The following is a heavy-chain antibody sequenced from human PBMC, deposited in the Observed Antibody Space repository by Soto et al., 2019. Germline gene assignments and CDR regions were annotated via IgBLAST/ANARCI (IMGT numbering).Heavy chain of an antibody. CDR1: GFSLTTRGVG. J-gene: IGHJ4*02. CDR2: IYWDDDK. Sequence: QITLNESGPTVVKPAEALTLTCTFSGFSLTTRGVGVGWIHQSPGKDPEWLEGIYWDDDKRYSASLKSRLTITNHSSKNQVHLTLASVDPAHTAIYYCAHSILLTVFRFVTTTAIYFHFRGQGTPVVVSS. V-gene: IGHV2-5*02. D-gene: IGHD3-3*01. CDR3: AHSILLTVFRFVTTTAIYFHF.